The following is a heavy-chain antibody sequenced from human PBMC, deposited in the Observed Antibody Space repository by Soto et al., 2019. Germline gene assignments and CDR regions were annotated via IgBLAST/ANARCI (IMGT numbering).Heavy chain of an antibody. D-gene: IGHD5-18*01. CDR3: AKAPASSLTASRPFDE. CDR2: ISGSGGST. V-gene: IGHV3-23*01. CDR1: GNTFSNYA. J-gene: IGHJ4*02. Sequence: EVQLLESGGGLVPPGGLLRLSCEASGNTFSNYAMTLVRQAPGKGLEWVSAISGSGGSTYYAGSVKGRFTISRDNSKNTLFLHMNSLRAEDTAIYYCAKAPASSLTASRPFDEWGQGTLVTVSS.